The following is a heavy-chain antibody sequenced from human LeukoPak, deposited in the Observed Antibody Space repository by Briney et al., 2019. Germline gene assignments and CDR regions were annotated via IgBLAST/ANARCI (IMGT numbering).Heavy chain of an antibody. CDR1: GGSISSYY. Sequence: PSETLSLTCTVSGGSISSYYWSWIRQPPGEGLEWIGYIYYSGSTNYNPSLTSRATISVDTSKTKFSLKLNSVTAADTAVYYCARARYYYDSSGYYYVRRYYDYYYMDVWGKGTTVTVSS. D-gene: IGHD3-22*01. CDR2: IYYSGST. V-gene: IGHV4-59*12. J-gene: IGHJ6*03. CDR3: ARARYYYDSSGYYYVRRYYDYYYMDV.